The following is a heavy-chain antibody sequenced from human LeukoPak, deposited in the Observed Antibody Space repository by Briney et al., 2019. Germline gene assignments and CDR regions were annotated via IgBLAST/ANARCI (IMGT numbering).Heavy chain of an antibody. J-gene: IGHJ4*02. V-gene: IGHV1-18*01. Sequence: ASVKVSCKASGYTFTSYGISWVRQAPGQGLEWMGWINANNGDTNNAQKFQGRVTMTTDTSTSTAYMELTSLRSDDTTGYNCAREMGPGGFWSGYYRTPFDYWGQGTLVTVSS. D-gene: IGHD3-3*01. CDR1: GYTFTSYG. CDR3: AREMGPGGFWSGYYRTPFDY. CDR2: INANNGDT.